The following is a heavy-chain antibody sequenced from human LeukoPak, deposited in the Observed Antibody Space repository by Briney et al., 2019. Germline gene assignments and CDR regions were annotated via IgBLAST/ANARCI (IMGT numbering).Heavy chain of an antibody. CDR1: GGSISSSSYY. D-gene: IGHD3-10*01. Sequence: SETLSLTCTVSGGSISSSSYYWGWIRQPPGKGLEWIGSIYYSGSTYYNPSLKSRVTISVDTSKNQFSLKLSSVTAADTAVYYCARGRPGVWFGESPFDYWGQGTLVTVSS. CDR2: IYYSGST. V-gene: IGHV4-39*07. J-gene: IGHJ4*02. CDR3: ARGRPGVWFGESPFDY.